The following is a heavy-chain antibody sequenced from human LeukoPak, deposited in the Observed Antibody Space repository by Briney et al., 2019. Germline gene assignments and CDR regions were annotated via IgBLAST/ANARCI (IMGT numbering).Heavy chain of an antibody. V-gene: IGHV3-23*01. CDR3: ARDSGSYLQPTDY. CDR2: ISGSGDST. Sequence: GGSLRLFCTASGFTFSTYAMTWVRQAPGKGLEWVSSISGSGDSTYYADSVKGRFTIPRDNSKNTLYLQMSSLRADDTALYHCARDSGSYLQPTDYWGQGTLVTVSS. CDR1: GFTFSTYA. D-gene: IGHD1-26*01. J-gene: IGHJ4*02.